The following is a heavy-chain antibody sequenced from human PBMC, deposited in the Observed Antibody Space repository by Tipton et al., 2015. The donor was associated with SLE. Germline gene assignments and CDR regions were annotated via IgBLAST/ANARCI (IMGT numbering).Heavy chain of an antibody. CDR2: IYYSGST. CDR3: ARDLYRSPGVFDY. CDR1: GGSISSSSYY. D-gene: IGHD6-13*01. J-gene: IGHJ4*02. Sequence: TLSLTCTVSGGSISSSSYYWGWIRQPPGKGLEWIGSIYYSGSTYYNPSLKSRVTISVDTSKNQFSLKLSSVTAADTAVYYCARDLYRSPGVFDYWGQGTLVTVSS. V-gene: IGHV4-39*07.